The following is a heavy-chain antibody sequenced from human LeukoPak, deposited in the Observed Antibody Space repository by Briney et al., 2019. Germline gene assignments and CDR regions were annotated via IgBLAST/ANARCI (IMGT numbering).Heavy chain of an antibody. Sequence: GASVKVSCKASGGTFSSYAISWVRQAPGQGLEWMGGIIPIFGTANYAQKFQGRVTITADESTSTAYMELSSLRSEDTAVYYCARVRGHGGPYSSSSGRLYAFDIWGQGTMVTVSS. J-gene: IGHJ3*02. CDR3: ARVRGHGGPYSSSSGRLYAFDI. CDR2: IIPIFGTA. CDR1: GGTFSSYA. D-gene: IGHD6-6*01. V-gene: IGHV1-69*13.